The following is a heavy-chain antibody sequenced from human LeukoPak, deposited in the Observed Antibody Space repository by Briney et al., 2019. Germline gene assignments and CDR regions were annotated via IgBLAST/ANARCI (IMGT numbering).Heavy chain of an antibody. Sequence: PGGSLRLSCAASGFTFNSYWMSWVRQAPGKGLEWGANIKHDGREKYYVDSVKGRFAIARDNAKNSLYRQMNSLRAADTAVYYCARDDYYDSKNYYMDVWGKGTTVAASS. V-gene: IGHV3-7*01. CDR1: GFTFNSYW. J-gene: IGHJ6*03. CDR2: IKHDGREK. CDR3: ARDDYYDSKNYYMDV. D-gene: IGHD3-22*01.